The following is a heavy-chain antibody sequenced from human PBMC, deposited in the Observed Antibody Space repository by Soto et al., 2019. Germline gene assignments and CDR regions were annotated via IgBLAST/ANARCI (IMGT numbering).Heavy chain of an antibody. J-gene: IGHJ4*02. D-gene: IGHD6-13*01. Sequence: QVQLVQSGAEVKKPGASVKVSCKVSGYTLTELSMHWVRQAPGKGLEWMGGFDPEDGETIYAQKFQGRVTMTEDTSTDTDYMELSRRRSEDTAVDYCATESPNSSSWFLPSVFDYWGQGTLVTVSS. CDR2: FDPEDGET. CDR1: GYTLTELS. V-gene: IGHV1-24*01. CDR3: ATESPNSSSWFLPSVFDY.